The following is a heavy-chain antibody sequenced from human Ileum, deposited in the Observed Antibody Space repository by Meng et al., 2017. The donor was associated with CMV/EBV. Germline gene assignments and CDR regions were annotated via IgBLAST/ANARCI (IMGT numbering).Heavy chain of an antibody. CDR3: ARDRCNGNDCLEGGGDFDN. CDR1: GDSVSSNSTS. D-gene: IGHD2/OR15-2a*01. V-gene: IGHV6-1*01. Sequence: SQTPSLTCAISGDSVSSNSTSWNWIRQSPSRGLESLGRTYYRSKWFFTYAAAVKSRISVSPETSRNQVSLHLNSVTPEDEAVYYCARDRCNGNDCLEGGGDFDNWGPGALVTVSS. CDR2: TYYRSKWFF. J-gene: IGHJ4*02.